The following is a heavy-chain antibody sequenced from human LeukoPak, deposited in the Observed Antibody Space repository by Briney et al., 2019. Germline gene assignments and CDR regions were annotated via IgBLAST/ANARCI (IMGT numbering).Heavy chain of an antibody. CDR2: ISGSGGST. CDR1: GFTFSTYA. J-gene: IGHJ4*02. Sequence: GGSPRLSSAASGFTFSTYAMSCVREAPGKGLEWGSVISGSGGSTQYADSVKGRFTSSRDDSKNTLYLQMNSLRVEDTAVYYCVKGNSGSYPAHRRFEYWGLGTLVTVSS. D-gene: IGHD1-26*01. V-gene: IGHV3-23*01. CDR3: VKGNSGSYPAHRRFEY.